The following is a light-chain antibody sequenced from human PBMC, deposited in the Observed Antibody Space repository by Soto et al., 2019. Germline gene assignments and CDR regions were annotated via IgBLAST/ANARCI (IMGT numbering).Light chain of an antibody. CDR1: QSVRNN. CDR3: QQYNNWPPRYT. V-gene: IGKV3-15*01. Sequence: EIVMTQSPATLSVSPGERATLSCRASQSVRNNLAWYQQKPGQAPRLLMFGASTRATGIPARFRGSGSGTEFTLTISSLQSEDFAVYYCQQYNNWPPRYTFGQGTRLEIK. CDR2: GAS. J-gene: IGKJ2*01.